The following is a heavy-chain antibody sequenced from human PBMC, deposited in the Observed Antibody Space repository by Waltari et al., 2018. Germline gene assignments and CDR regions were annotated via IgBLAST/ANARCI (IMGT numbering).Heavy chain of an antibody. CDR1: DGSIGSSRSH. V-gene: IGHV4-39*01. J-gene: IGHJ4*02. D-gene: IGHD1-26*01. Sequence: QLQLQGSGPGLVNPSETLSLTCTVSDGSIGSSRSHWGWVGQPPGKGLEWIGTIYYSGRTYYNPSLQSRVTISVDTSKSQFSLKLSSVTAADTAVYYCARHGRKGSIVRGPDSWGQGTLVTVSS. CDR2: IYYSGRT. CDR3: ARHGRKGSIVRGPDS.